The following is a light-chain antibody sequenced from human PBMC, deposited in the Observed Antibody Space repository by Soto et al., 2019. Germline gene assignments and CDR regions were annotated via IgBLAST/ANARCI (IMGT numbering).Light chain of an antibody. V-gene: IGKV2-30*02. CDR1: QSLVHSNGIAY. CDR3: MQGTHWPIT. Sequence: DVVMTQSPPSLPFTLGQPASISCRPNQSLVHSNGIAYFSWFQQRPGRSPRRLIYKVSNRDSGVPARFSGSGSGTDFALKISRVEAEDVGVYYCMQGTHWPITFGQGTRLEIK. J-gene: IGKJ5*01. CDR2: KVS.